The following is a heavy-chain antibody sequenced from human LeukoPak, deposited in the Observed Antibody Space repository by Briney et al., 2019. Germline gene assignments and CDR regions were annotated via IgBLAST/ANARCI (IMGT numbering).Heavy chain of an antibody. V-gene: IGHV3-23*01. CDR1: GFTFSNYA. Sequence: GGSLRLSCAASGFTFSNYAMNWVRQAPGKGLEWVSGISESGGNTFYADSVKGRFTISRDNSKNTLFLQMNSLRAEDTAIYYCAKGNGYNKRPFDYWGQGTLVTVSS. J-gene: IGHJ4*02. CDR2: ISESGGNT. D-gene: IGHD5-24*01. CDR3: AKGNGYNKRPFDY.